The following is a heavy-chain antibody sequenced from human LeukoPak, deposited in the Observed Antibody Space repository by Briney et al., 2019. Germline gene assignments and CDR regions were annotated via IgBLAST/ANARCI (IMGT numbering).Heavy chain of an antibody. CDR3: ARAPIYNEHADWFDP. D-gene: IGHD5-24*01. CDR2: IYHSGSS. V-gene: IGHV4-30-2*01. Sequence: PSETLSLTCAVSGGSISSGGYSWSWIRQPPGKGLEWIGYIYHSGSSYYNPSLKSRVTISIDRTKNQFSLKLSSVTAADTAVYYCARAPIYNEHADWFDPWGQGTLVTVSS. J-gene: IGHJ5*02. CDR1: GGSISSGGYS.